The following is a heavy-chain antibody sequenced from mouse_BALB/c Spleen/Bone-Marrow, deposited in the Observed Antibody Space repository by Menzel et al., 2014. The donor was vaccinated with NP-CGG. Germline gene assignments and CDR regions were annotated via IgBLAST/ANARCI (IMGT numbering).Heavy chain of an antibody. Sequence: EVKVEESGGGLVQPGGSLKISCAASGFTFSSYGMSWVRQTPDKRLDLVATINSNGGSTYYPDSVKGRFTISRDNAKNTLYLQMSSLKSEDTAMYYCGRDNYYDYAGFAYWGQGTLVTVSA. CDR3: GRDNYYDYAGFAY. CDR1: GFTFSSYG. V-gene: IGHV5-6-3*01. D-gene: IGHD2-4*01. J-gene: IGHJ3*01. CDR2: INSNGGST.